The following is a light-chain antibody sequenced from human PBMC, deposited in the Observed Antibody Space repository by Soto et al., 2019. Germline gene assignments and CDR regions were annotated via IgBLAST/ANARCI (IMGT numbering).Light chain of an antibody. J-gene: IGKJ3*01. CDR1: QSVLYRSDNQNY. CDR3: QQYYSSPPGT. V-gene: IGKV4-1*01. CDR2: WAS. Sequence: DILMTHSPPSPAVSLGERATINCRSSQSVLYRSDNQNYLAWYQQKPGHSPKLLIYWASTRASGVPDRFSGSGSGTDFTLTISSLQAEDAAVYYCQQYYSSPPGTFGPGTKVDI.